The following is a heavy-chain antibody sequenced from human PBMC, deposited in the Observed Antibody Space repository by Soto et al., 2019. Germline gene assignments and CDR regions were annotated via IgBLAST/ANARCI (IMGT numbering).Heavy chain of an antibody. Sequence: ASVKVSCKASGYTFTSYAMHWVRQAPGQRLEWMGWINAGNGNTKYSQKFQGRVTITRDTSASTAYMELSSLRSEDTAVYYCARVYYDSLAGRPLYYFDYWGQGTLVTVSS. J-gene: IGHJ4*02. CDR1: GYTFTSYA. CDR2: INAGNGNT. D-gene: IGHD3-9*01. V-gene: IGHV1-3*01. CDR3: ARVYYDSLAGRPLYYFDY.